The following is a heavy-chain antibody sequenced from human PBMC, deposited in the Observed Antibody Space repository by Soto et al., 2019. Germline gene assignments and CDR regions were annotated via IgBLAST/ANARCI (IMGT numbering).Heavy chain of an antibody. J-gene: IGHJ6*03. CDR2: ISAYNGNT. CDR3: ARDRGVAPPVAGNTHYYYYMDV. D-gene: IGHD6-19*01. V-gene: IGHV1-18*01. CDR1: GYSFTNYR. Sequence: QDQLVQSGVEVKKPGASVKVSCKASGYSFTNYRITWVRQAPGQGFEWMGWISAYNGNTKYAQKLQGRVTMTTDASTSTAYLELRSLTSDDTAVYYCARDRGVAPPVAGNTHYYYYMDVWGKGTTVTVSS.